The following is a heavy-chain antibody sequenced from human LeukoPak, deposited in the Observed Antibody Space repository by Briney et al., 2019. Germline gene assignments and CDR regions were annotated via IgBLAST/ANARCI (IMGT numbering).Heavy chain of an antibody. CDR1: GYTFTGYY. Sequence: ASVKVSCKASGYTFTGYYMHWVRQAPGQGLEWMGWINPNSGGTNYAQKFQGWVTMTRDTSISTAYMELSRLRSDDTAVYYCARGGFSWIQLWSYFDYWGQGTLVTVSS. D-gene: IGHD5-18*01. CDR3: ARGGFSWIQLWSYFDY. V-gene: IGHV1-2*04. J-gene: IGHJ4*02. CDR2: INPNSGGT.